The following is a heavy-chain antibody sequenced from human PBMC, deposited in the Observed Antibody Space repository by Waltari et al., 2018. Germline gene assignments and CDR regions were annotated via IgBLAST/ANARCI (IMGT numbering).Heavy chain of an antibody. CDR2: IIPMFGKE. Sequence: QVHLVQSGAEVKKPGSSVKVSCTASGYTFNNYAITWVRQAPGQGLEWMGGIIPMFGKEKDAQKFQGRLTIAAEESTSTAYMELRSLTSEDTATYYCARGYAHCNDGGCFSNWLDPWGQGTLVTVSS. V-gene: IGHV1-69*13. J-gene: IGHJ5*02. CDR1: GYTFNNYA. D-gene: IGHD2-15*01. CDR3: ARGYAHCNDGGCFSNWLDP.